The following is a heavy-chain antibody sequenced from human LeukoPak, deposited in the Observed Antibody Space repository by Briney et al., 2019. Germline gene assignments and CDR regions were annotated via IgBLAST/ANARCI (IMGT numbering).Heavy chain of an antibody. CDR3: TRTVNAASDF. CDR1: GFMFGDYW. V-gene: IGHV3-7*03. D-gene: IGHD2-15*01. CDR2: INQNEVVK. J-gene: IGHJ4*02. Sequence: PGGSLRLSCVASGFMFGDYWMRWVRQAPGKGLEWVASINQNEVVKYYVDSVKGRFTIPRDNAKTSLFLQMNSLRIDDTAMYYCTRTVNAASDFWGQGTLVTVSS.